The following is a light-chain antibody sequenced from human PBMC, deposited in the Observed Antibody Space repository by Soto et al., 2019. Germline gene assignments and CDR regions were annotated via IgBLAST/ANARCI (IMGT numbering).Light chain of an antibody. CDR2: GAS. Sequence: DIVMTQSPATLSVSPGQRATLSCRASQSVSSNFSWYQQKPGQVPRLLISGASTRATGIPTRFSGCGSGTEFTLTIIRLQTEDFAIYYCQQYNTCPRTFGQGTKVEIK. V-gene: IGKV3-15*01. J-gene: IGKJ1*01. CDR1: QSVSSN. CDR3: QQYNTCPRT.